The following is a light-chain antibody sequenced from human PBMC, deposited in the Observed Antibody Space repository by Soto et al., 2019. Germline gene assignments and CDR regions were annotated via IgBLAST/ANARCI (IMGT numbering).Light chain of an antibody. CDR2: AAS. Sequence: DLPMTQSPSSLSASVGDRVTITCRASQSISSYLNWYQQKPGKAPKLLIYAASSLQSGVPSRFSGSGSGTDFTLTISSLQPEDFATYYCQQSYSTPPWTFCQGTKVEIK. CDR3: QQSYSTPPWT. V-gene: IGKV1-39*01. CDR1: QSISSY. J-gene: IGKJ1*01.